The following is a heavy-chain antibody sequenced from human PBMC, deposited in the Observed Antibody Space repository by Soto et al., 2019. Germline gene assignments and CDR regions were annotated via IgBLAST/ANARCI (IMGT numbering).Heavy chain of an antibody. V-gene: IGHV2-5*02. CDR1: GFSLSTSGVG. CDR2: IYWDDDK. J-gene: IGHJ6*02. CDR3: AHGIAAAVSYYYYGMDV. D-gene: IGHD6-13*01. Sequence: QITLKESGPTLVKPTQTLTLTCTFSGFSLSTSGVGVGWIRQPPGKALEWLALIYWDDDKRYSPSLKSRLTIPKDTSKHPVALTMTNMDPVDTATYYSAHGIAAAVSYYYYGMDVWGQGTTVTVSS.